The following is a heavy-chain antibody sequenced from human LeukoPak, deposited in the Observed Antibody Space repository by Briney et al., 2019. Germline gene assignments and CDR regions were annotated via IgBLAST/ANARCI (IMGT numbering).Heavy chain of an antibody. D-gene: IGHD4-11*01. V-gene: IGHV3-53*04. CDR3: ARGVMTTDDY. Sequence: SGGSLRLSCAASGFTFSSYSMNWVRQAPGKGLEWVSVIYSGGSTYYADSVKGRFTISRHNSKNTLYLQMNSLRAEDTAVYYCARGVMTTDDYWGQGTLVTVSS. J-gene: IGHJ4*02. CDR2: IYSGGST. CDR1: GFTFSSYS.